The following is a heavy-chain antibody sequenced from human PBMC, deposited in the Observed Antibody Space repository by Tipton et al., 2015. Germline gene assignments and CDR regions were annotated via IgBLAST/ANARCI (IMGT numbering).Heavy chain of an antibody. Sequence: TLSLTCAVYGGSFSGYYWSWIRQPPGKELEWIGYIQYSGSTNYPPSLESRVTISVDTSKNQFSLKLSSVTAADTAVYYCACQDYDSLTRDYQTVDYWGQGTLVTVSS. CDR2: IQYSGST. D-gene: IGHD3-9*01. CDR1: GGSFSGYY. CDR3: ACQDYDSLTRDYQTVDY. J-gene: IGHJ4*02. V-gene: IGHV4-59*13.